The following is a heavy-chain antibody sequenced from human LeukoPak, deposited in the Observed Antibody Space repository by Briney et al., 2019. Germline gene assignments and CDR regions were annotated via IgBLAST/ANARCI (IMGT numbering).Heavy chain of an antibody. CDR2: ISAYNGNT. V-gene: IGHV1-18*01. Sequence: GASVKVSCKASGYTFTSYGISWVRQAPGQGLEWMGWISAYNGNTNYAQKLQGRVTMTTDTSTSTAYMELSSLRSEDTAVYYCARDAGGCSSTSCYTDAFDIWGQGTMVTVSS. CDR1: GYTFTSYG. D-gene: IGHD2-2*02. CDR3: ARDAGGCSSTSCYTDAFDI. J-gene: IGHJ3*02.